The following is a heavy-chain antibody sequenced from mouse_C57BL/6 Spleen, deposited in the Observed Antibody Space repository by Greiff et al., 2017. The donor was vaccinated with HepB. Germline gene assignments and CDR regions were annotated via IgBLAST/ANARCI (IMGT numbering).Heavy chain of an antibody. Sequence: QVQLQQPGAELVKPGASVKLSCKASGYTFTSYWMHWVKQRPGQGLEWIGMIHPNSGSTNYNEKFKSKATLTVYKSSSTAYMQLSSLTSEDSAVYYCARTTVVAENAMDYWGQGTSVTVSS. CDR1: GYTFTSYW. J-gene: IGHJ4*01. CDR2: IHPNSGST. V-gene: IGHV1-64*01. D-gene: IGHD1-1*01. CDR3: ARTTVVAENAMDY.